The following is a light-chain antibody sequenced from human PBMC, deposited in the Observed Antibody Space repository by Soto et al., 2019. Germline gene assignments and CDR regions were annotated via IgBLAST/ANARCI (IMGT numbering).Light chain of an antibody. V-gene: IGKV1-39*01. J-gene: IGKJ3*01. CDR2: AAS. CDR1: QSISSY. CDR3: QQSYSAPLT. Sequence: DIQMTQSPSSLSASVGDRVTITCRASQSISSYLNWYQQNPGKAPNLLFYAASILQSGVPSKFSGSGTGTDFTLTISSLQPEDCATYYCQQSYSAPLTFGPWTKVDI.